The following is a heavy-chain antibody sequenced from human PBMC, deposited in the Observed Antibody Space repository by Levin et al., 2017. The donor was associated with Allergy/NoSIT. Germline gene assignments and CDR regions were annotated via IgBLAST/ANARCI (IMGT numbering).Heavy chain of an antibody. V-gene: IGHV3-53*01. J-gene: IGHJ3*02. D-gene: IGHD2-15*01. CDR1: GFTVSSNY. CDR2: IYSGGST. Sequence: GESLKISCAASGFTVSSNYMSWVRQAPGKGLEWVSVIYSGGSTYYADSVKGRFTISRDNSKNTLYLQMNSLRAEDTAVYYCARFDVVVAAAHAFDIWGQGTMVTVSS. CDR3: ARFDVVVAAAHAFDI.